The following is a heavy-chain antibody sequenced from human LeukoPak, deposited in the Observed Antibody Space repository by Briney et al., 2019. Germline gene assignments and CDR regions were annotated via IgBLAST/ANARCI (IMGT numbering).Heavy chain of an antibody. D-gene: IGHD2-8*02. CDR2: ISYRADTP. V-gene: IGHV3-11*01. CDR1: GFTFSDFF. Sequence: GGSLRLSCVASGFTFSDFFMSWIRQAPGKGLEWISFISYRADTPYYADSVKGRFTISRDNAKNSVSLQMNSLRVEDTAVYYCASGYRSGYHYWGQGTLVSVSS. CDR3: ASGYRSGYHY. J-gene: IGHJ4*02.